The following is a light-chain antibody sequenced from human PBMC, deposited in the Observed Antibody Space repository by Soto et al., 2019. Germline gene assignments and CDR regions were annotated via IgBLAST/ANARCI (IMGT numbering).Light chain of an antibody. J-gene: IGKJ1*01. Sequence: EIVMTQSPATLSVSPGERATLSCRASQSVSNNLAWYQQKPGQAPRLLIYGASTKATGIPARFSGSGSGTEFTLTISSLQSEDFAVYYCQQYNNWPPWTFGQGTKVEIK. V-gene: IGKV3-15*01. CDR2: GAS. CDR1: QSVSNN. CDR3: QQYNNWPPWT.